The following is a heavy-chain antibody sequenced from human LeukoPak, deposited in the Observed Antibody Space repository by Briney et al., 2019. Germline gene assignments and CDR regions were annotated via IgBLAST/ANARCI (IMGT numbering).Heavy chain of an antibody. CDR3: ARDSGFGEFSFDY. CDR1: GFTFSSYR. CDR2: ISSSGSTI. Sequence: HPGGSLRLSCAASGFTFSSYRMNWVRQAPGKGLEWVSYISSSGSTIYYADSVKGRFTISRDNAKNSLYLQMNSLRAEDTAVYYCARDSGFGEFSFDYWGQGTLVTVSS. D-gene: IGHD3-10*01. J-gene: IGHJ4*02. V-gene: IGHV3-48*04.